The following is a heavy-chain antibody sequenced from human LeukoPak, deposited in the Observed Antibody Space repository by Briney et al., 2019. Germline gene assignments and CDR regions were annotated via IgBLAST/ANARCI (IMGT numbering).Heavy chain of an antibody. CDR3: AKDLGGYYDSSGYYTLGYFDL. J-gene: IGHJ2*01. CDR1: GFTFSTYW. Sequence: GGSLRLSCAASGFTFSTYWMHWVRQAPGKGLEWVAVISYDGSNKYYADSVKGRFTISRDNSKNTLYLQMNSLRAEDTAVYYCAKDLGGYYDSSGYYTLGYFDLWGRGTLVTVSS. D-gene: IGHD3-22*01. V-gene: IGHV3-30*18. CDR2: ISYDGSNK.